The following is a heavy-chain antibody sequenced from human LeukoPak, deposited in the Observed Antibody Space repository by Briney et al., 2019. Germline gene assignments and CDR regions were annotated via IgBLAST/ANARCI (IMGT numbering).Heavy chain of an antibody. J-gene: IGHJ4*02. Sequence: GASVKVSCKASGYTFTSYYMHWVRQAPGQGLEWMGIINPSGGSTSYAQKFQGRVTMTMDTSTSTVYMELSSLRSEDTAVYYCVGGHTVTTYDYWGQGTLLTVSS. CDR1: GYTFTSYY. CDR3: VGGHTVTTYDY. D-gene: IGHD4-17*01. CDR2: INPSGGST. V-gene: IGHV1-46*01.